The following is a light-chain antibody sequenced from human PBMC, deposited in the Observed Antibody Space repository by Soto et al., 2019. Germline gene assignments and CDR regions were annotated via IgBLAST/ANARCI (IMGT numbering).Light chain of an antibody. CDR3: GAWGGGLSAVA. V-gene: IGLV1-51*01. CDR1: SSNIGNNF. Sequence: QSVLTQPPSVSAAPGQKVTISCSGSSSNIGNNFVSWYQQLPGTAPKLLIYDDNVRPSGVPDRFSGPKSGTSATLGITGLQTGDEADYYCGAWGGGLSAVAFGGGTKLTVL. J-gene: IGLJ2*01. CDR2: DDN.